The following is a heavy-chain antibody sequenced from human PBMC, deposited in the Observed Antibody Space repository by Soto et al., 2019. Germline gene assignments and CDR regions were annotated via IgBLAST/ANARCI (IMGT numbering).Heavy chain of an antibody. V-gene: IGHV5-51*01. D-gene: IGHD6-13*01. CDR3: ARQKGIAAAAGSLYYYYYGMDV. CDR1: GYSFTSYW. Sequence: GESLKISCKGSGYSFTSYWIGWVRQMPGKGLEWMGIVYPGDSDTRYSPSFQGQVTISADKSISTAYLQWSSLKASDTAMYYCARQKGIAAAAGSLYYYYYGMDVWGQGTTVTVSS. J-gene: IGHJ6*02. CDR2: VYPGDSDT.